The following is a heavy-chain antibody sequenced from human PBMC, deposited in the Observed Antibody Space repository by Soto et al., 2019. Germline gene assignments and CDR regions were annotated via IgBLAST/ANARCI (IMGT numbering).Heavy chain of an antibody. Sequence: QVQLQESGPGLVKPSETLSLTCTVSGGSISTYYWSWVRQPPGKGLEWIGYVYYSGSTNYNPSLNSRVTISVDTSKNQFSLKLTSVTAADTAMYYCARGGRSAYYYYMGVWGKGTTVTVSS. CDR2: VYYSGST. V-gene: IGHV4-59*01. CDR3: ARGGRSAYYYYMGV. J-gene: IGHJ6*03. CDR1: GGSISTYY.